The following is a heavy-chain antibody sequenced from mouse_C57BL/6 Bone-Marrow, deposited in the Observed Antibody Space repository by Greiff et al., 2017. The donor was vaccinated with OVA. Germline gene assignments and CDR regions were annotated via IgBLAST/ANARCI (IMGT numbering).Heavy chain of an antibody. Sequence: VMLVESGAELARPGASVKMSCKASGYTFTSYTIHWVKQRPGQGLEWIGYIDPTNDYTNYNQKFKGKATLTADKSSSTAYMQLSSLTSEDSAVYYCTRGYYGDYWGQGTTLTVSS. V-gene: IGHV1-4*01. J-gene: IGHJ2*01. CDR3: TRGYYGDY. CDR1: GYTFTSYT. CDR2: IDPTNDYT.